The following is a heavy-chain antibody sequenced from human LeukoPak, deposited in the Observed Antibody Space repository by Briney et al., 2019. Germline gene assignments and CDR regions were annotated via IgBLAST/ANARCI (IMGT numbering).Heavy chain of an antibody. D-gene: IGHD3-22*01. J-gene: IGHJ4*02. Sequence: GRSLRLSCAASGFTFDDYAMSWVRQAPGKGLEWVSAISGSGGSTYYADSVKGRFTISRDNSKNTLYLQMNSLRAEDTAVYYCAKDPDYYDSSGLYWGQGTLVTVSS. CDR1: GFTFDDYA. V-gene: IGHV3-23*01. CDR2: ISGSGGST. CDR3: AKDPDYYDSSGLY.